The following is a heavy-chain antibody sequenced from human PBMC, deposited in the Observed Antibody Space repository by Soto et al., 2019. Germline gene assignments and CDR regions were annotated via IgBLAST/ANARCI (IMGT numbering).Heavy chain of an antibody. CDR3: VRDSLAVRSVYNSRWRTFDI. J-gene: IGHJ3*02. Sequence: PGGSLRLSCAASRFTFSTFWMTWVRQAPGKGLEWVANIKQDGSEKYYVDSVKGRFTISRDNAKNSVYLQMNSLRAEDTAVYYCVRDSLAVRSVYNSRWRTFDIWGQGKMV. V-gene: IGHV3-7*01. CDR2: IKQDGSEK. D-gene: IGHD3-3*01. CDR1: RFTFSTFW.